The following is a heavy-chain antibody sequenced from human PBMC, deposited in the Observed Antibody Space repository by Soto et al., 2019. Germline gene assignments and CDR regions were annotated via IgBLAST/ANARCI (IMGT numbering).Heavy chain of an antibody. D-gene: IGHD3-10*01. CDR3: ARGRGAYHYYYMDV. CDR1: GGSISSYY. J-gene: IGHJ6*03. Sequence: PSETLALTCTVSGGSISSYYWSWIRQPPGKGLEWIGYIYYSGSTNYNPSLKSRVTISVDTSKNQFSLKLSSVTAADTAVYYCARGRGAYHYYYMDVWAKGTTVTVSS. CDR2: IYYSGST. V-gene: IGHV4-59*01.